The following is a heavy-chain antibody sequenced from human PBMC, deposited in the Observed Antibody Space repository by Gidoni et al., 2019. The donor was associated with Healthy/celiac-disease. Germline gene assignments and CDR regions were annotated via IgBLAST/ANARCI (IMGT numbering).Heavy chain of an antibody. J-gene: IGHJ3*02. CDR3: AKDRTGYSYGHDAFDI. Sequence: EVQLVESGGGLVQPGRYLRLSCAAAGFTCDDYAMHWVRPAPGKGLEWVSGISWNSGSIGYADSVQGRFTISRDNAKNSLYLQMNSLRAEDTALYYCAKDRTGYSYGHDAFDIWGQGTMVTVSS. CDR1: GFTCDDYA. V-gene: IGHV3-9*01. CDR2: ISWNSGSI. D-gene: IGHD5-18*01.